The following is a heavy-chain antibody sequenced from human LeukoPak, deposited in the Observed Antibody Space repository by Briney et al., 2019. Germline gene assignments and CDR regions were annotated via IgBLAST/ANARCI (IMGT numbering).Heavy chain of an antibody. CDR1: GGSISSGGYS. J-gene: IGHJ4*02. Sequence: SQTLSLTCTVSGGSISSGGYSWSWIRQHPGKGLEWIGYIYYSGSTYYNPSLKSRVTISVDTSKNQFSLKLSSVTAADTAVYYCARSGYDFWSGYYRDYWGQGTLVTVSS. CDR2: IYYSGST. D-gene: IGHD3-3*01. CDR3: ARSGYDFWSGYYRDY. V-gene: IGHV4-31*03.